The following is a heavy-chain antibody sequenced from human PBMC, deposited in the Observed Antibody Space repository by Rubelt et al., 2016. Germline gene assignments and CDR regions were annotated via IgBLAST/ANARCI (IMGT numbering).Heavy chain of an antibody. Sequence: QVQLQQWGAGLLKPSETLSLTCAVYGGSFSGYYWSWIRQPPGKGLEWIGEINHSGSTNYNPSLKSRVTISVATSKNQFALELRSVTAADTAVYYCARGLDNYGYWGQGTLVTVSS. CDR1: GGSFSGYY. J-gene: IGHJ4*02. D-gene: IGHD3-16*01. CDR3: ARGLDNYGY. CDR2: INHSGST. V-gene: IGHV4-34*01.